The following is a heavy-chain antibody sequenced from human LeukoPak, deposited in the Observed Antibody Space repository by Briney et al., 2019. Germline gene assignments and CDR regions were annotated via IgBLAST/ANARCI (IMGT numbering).Heavy chain of an antibody. CDR1: GYSFNDKY. CDR2: INPNSGGT. J-gene: IGHJ5*02. V-gene: IGHV1-2*02. CDR3: ARAGGRSWFDP. Sequence: ASVKVSCKASGYSFNDKYLHWVRQAPGQGLEWMGSINPNSGGTNYAQKFQGRVTMTTDTSMSTAYMELSRLTSDDTAVYYCARAGGRSWFDPWGQGTLVIVSS.